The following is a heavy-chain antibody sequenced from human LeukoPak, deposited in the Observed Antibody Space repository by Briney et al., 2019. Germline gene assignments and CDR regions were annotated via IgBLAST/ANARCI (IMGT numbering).Heavy chain of an antibody. CDR2: ISYDGSNK. Sequence: PGGSLRLSCAASGFTFSSYGMHWVRQAPGKGLEWVAVISYDGSNKYYADSVKGRFTISRDNSKNTLYLQMNSLRAEDTAVYYCAKDLRTVTTGPYYFDYWGQGTLVTVSS. CDR3: AKDLRTVTTGPYYFDY. J-gene: IGHJ4*02. V-gene: IGHV3-30*18. D-gene: IGHD4-17*01. CDR1: GFTFSSYG.